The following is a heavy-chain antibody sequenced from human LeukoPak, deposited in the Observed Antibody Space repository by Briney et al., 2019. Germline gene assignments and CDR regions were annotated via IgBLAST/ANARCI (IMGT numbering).Heavy chain of an antibody. J-gene: IGHJ4*02. CDR2: IKQDGSEK. CDR1: GFTFSSYW. D-gene: IGHD3-22*01. Sequence: GGSLRLSCAASGFTFSSYWMSWVRQAPGKGLEWVANIKQDGSEKYYVDSLKGRFTISRDNAKNSLYLQMNSLRAEDTAVYYCARVPVLVTYYYDSSGYYFDYWGQGTLVTVSS. CDR3: ARVPVLVTYYYDSSGYYFDY. V-gene: IGHV3-7*01.